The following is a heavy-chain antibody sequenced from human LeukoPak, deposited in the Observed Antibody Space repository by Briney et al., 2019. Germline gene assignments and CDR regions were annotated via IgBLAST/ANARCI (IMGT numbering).Heavy chain of an antibody. CDR1: GGTFSSYA. Sequence: SVKVSCKASGGTFSSYAISWVRQAPGQGLEWMGGIIPIFGTVNYAQKFQGRVTITADESTSTAYMELSSLRSEDTAVYYCASSYGSGSYSIFDYWGQGTLVTVSS. J-gene: IGHJ4*02. D-gene: IGHD3-10*01. CDR2: IIPIFGTV. V-gene: IGHV1-69*13. CDR3: ASSYGSGSYSIFDY.